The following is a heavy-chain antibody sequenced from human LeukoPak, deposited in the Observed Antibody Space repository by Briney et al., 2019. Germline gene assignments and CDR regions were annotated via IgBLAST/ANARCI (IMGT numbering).Heavy chain of an antibody. J-gene: IGHJ3*02. CDR1: RFTFSSYG. Sequence: GGSLRLSCAASRFTFSSYGMHWVRQAPGKGLEWVAYIQYDGSNEQYADSVKGRFSISRDSSKNILYLQMNSLRAEDTAVYYCAFTFGGVIADFDIWGQGTMVTVSS. CDR2: IQYDGSNE. D-gene: IGHD3-16*02. CDR3: AFTFGGVIADFDI. V-gene: IGHV3-30*02.